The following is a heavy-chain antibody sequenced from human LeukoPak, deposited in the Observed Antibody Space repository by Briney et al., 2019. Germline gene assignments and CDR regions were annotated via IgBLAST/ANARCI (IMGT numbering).Heavy chain of an antibody. CDR1: GFIFSNSW. J-gene: IGHJ4*02. V-gene: IGHV3-7*01. D-gene: IGHD6-19*01. CDR2: IKQDGSDR. CDR3: ARLSTAVVDSDY. Sequence: PGGSLRLSCTASGFIFSNSWMSWVRQAPGKGLEWVANIKQDGSDRYYVDSVEGRFTISRDNAKNSLYLQMNSLRAEDTAVYYCARLSTAVVDSDYWGQGTLVTVSS.